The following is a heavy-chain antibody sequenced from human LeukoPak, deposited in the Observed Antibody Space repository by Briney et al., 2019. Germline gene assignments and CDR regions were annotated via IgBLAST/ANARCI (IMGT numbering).Heavy chain of an antibody. D-gene: IGHD3-16*02. CDR2: IYYSGST. CDR1: GGSISSGGYY. V-gene: IGHV4-31*03. J-gene: IGHJ4*02. CDR3: ARHSRDASPPKYYDYVWGSYRSPYYFDY. Sequence: PSETLSLTCTVSGGSISSGGYYWSWIRQHPGKGLEWIGYIYYSGSTYYNPSLKSRVTISVDTSKNQFSLKLSSVTAADTAVYYCARHSRDASPPKYYDYVWGSYRSPYYFDYWGQGTLATVSS.